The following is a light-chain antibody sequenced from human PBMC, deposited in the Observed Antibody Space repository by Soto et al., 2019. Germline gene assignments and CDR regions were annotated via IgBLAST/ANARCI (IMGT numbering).Light chain of an antibody. Sequence: QSVLTQPPSASGTPGQRVTISCSGDISNIGTNSVHWYQHLPGTAPKLVIYADSQRPSGVPDRFSGSKSGTSASLAISGLRSEDDADYLCAAWDDNLNGPVFGTGTKLTVL. J-gene: IGLJ1*01. CDR1: ISNIGTNS. CDR3: AAWDDNLNGPV. V-gene: IGLV1-44*01. CDR2: ADS.